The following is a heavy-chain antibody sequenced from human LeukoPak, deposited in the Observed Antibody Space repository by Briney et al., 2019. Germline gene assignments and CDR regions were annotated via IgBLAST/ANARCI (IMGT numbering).Heavy chain of an antibody. CDR3: ARDPSGDYAMFDY. J-gene: IGHJ4*02. CDR1: GYTFTIYY. D-gene: IGHD4-17*01. Sequence: GASGKVSFKASGYTFTIYYMHWVRQAPGQGLEWMGIINPSGGSTSYAQKFQGRVTMTRDTSTSTVYVELSSLRSEDTAVYYCARDPSGDYAMFDYWGQGTLVTVSS. CDR2: INPSGGST. V-gene: IGHV1-46*01.